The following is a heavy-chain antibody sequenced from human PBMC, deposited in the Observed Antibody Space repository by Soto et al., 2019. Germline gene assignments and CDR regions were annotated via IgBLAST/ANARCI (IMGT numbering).Heavy chain of an antibody. CDR1: GFTFSSYS. CDR3: ASRVTIRDYYYYYMDV. J-gene: IGHJ6*03. CDR2: ISSSSSYI. D-gene: IGHD4-17*01. V-gene: IGHV3-21*01. Sequence: EVQLVESGGGLVKPGGSLRLSCAASGFTFSSYSMNWVRQAPGKGLELVSSISSSSSYIYYADSVKGRFTISRDNAKNSLYLQMNRLRAEDTAVYYCASRVTIRDYYYYYMDVWGKGTTVTVSS.